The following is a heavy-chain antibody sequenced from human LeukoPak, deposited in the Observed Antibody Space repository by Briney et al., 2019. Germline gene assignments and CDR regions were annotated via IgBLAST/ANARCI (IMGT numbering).Heavy chain of an antibody. Sequence: ASVKVSCKASGGTFSSYAISWVRQAPGQGLEWMGIINPSGGSTSYAQKFQGRVTMTRDTSTSTVYMELSSLRSEDTAVYYCARERYNWKANGNFDYWGQGTLVTVSS. D-gene: IGHD1-1*01. CDR1: GGTFSSYA. CDR3: ARERYNWKANGNFDY. CDR2: INPSGGST. J-gene: IGHJ4*02. V-gene: IGHV1-46*03.